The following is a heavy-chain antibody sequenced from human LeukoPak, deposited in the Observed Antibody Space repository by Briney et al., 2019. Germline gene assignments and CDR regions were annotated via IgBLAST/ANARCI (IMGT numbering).Heavy chain of an antibody. CDR1: GDSIRNDYW. J-gene: IGHJ5*02. CDR3: ARGKTTVTTLRWFDP. Sequence: PSETLSLTCVVSGDSIRNDYWWNWVRQPPGKGLEWIGEIYHSGSTNYNPSLKSRVTISVDTSKNQFSLKLSSVTAADTAVYYCARGKTTVTTLRWFDPWGQGTLVTVSS. D-gene: IGHD4-11*01. V-gene: IGHV4-4*02. CDR2: IYHSGST.